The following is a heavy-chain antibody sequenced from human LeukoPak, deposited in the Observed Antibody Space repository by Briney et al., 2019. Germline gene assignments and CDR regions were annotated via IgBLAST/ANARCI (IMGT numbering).Heavy chain of an antibody. CDR2: IRYDGSNK. J-gene: IGHJ4*02. D-gene: IGHD6-19*01. CDR3: AKSAPGSSGWYSPTVHGDY. CDR1: GFTFSSYG. Sequence: GGSLRLSCAASGFTFSSYGMHWVRQAPGKGLEWVAFIRYDGSNKYYADSVKGRFTISRDNSKNTLYLQMNSLRAEDTAVYYCAKSAPGSSGWYSPTVHGDYWGQGTLVTVSS. V-gene: IGHV3-30*02.